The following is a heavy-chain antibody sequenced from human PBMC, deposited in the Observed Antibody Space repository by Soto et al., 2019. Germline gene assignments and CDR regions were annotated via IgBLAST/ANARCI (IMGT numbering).Heavy chain of an antibody. CDR3: ARRAETNGWNGFGADKYYFDF. Sequence: ASVKVSCKASGYTFTSYDIYWVRQATGQGLEWMGWMNPNTGNSGYAQKFQGRVTVTSDTSINTVYMELSSLRSEDTAVYYCARRAETNGWNGFGADKYYFDFWGQGTLVTVCS. V-gene: IGHV1-8*01. CDR2: MNPNTGNS. D-gene: IGHD1-1*01. J-gene: IGHJ4*02. CDR1: GYTFTSYD.